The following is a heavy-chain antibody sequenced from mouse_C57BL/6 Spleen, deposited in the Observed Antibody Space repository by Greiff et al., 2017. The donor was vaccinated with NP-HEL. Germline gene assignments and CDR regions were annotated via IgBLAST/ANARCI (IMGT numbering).Heavy chain of an antibody. CDR1: GFSLTSYG. Sequence: QVQLQQSGPGLVQPSQSLSITCTVSGFSLTSYGVHWVRQSPGKGLEWLGVIWRGGSTDYNVAFMSRLSITKDNSKSQVFFKMNSLQADDTAIYYCAKNGNYVYYAMDYWGQGTSVTVSS. CDR3: AKNGNYVYYAMDY. V-gene: IGHV2-5*01. CDR2: IWRGGST. J-gene: IGHJ4*01. D-gene: IGHD2-1*01.